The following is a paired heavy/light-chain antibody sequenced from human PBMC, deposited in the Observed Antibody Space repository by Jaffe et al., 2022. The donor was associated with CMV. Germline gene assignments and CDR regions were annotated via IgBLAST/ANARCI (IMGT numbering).Heavy chain of an antibody. Sequence: EVQLVESGGGLVKPGGSLRLSCAASGFTFSNAWMSWVRQAPGKGLEWVGRIKSKTDGGTTDYAAPVKGRFTISRDDSKNTLYLQMNSLKTEDTAVYYCTTDPDITMIVVVRKYFDYWGQGTLVTVSS. V-gene: IGHV3-15*01. J-gene: IGHJ4*02. D-gene: IGHD3-22*01. CDR2: IKSKTDGGTT. CDR3: TTDPDITMIVVVRKYFDY. CDR1: GFTFSNAW.
Light chain of an antibody. J-gene: IGLJ3*02. Sequence: SYVLTQPPSVSVAPGKTARITCGGNNIGSKSVHWYQQKPGQAPVLVIYYDSDRPSGIPERFSGSNSGNTATLTISRVEAGDEADYYCQVWDSSSDHPRVFGGGTKLTVL. V-gene: IGLV3-21*04. CDR3: QVWDSSSDHPRV. CDR2: YDS. CDR1: NIGSKS.